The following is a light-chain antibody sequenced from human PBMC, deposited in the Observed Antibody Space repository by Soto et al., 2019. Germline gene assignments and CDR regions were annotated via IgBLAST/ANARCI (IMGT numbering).Light chain of an antibody. V-gene: IGKV3-11*01. CDR2: DAS. J-gene: IGKJ4*01. CDR3: QRFDNSPT. CDR1: QSVSSY. Sequence: EIVLTQSPATLSLSPGERATLSCRASQSVSSYLAWYQQKPGQAPRLLIYDASNRATGIPARFSGSGSGTDFTLTISRLEPEDFAVYYCQRFDNSPTFGGGTKVEFK.